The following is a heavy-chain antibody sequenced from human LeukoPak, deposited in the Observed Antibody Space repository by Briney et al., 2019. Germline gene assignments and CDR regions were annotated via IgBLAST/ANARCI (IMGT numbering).Heavy chain of an antibody. CDR1: GFTFSSYA. D-gene: IGHD6-13*01. V-gene: IGHV3-30-3*01. CDR3: ARVLSSWYRSPYDY. J-gene: IGHJ4*02. Sequence: PGGSLRLSCAASGFTFSSYAMHWVRQAPGKGLEWVAVISYDGSNKYYADSVKGRFTISRDNSKNTLYLQMNSLRAEDTAVYYCARVLSSWYRSPYDYWGQGTLVTVSS. CDR2: ISYDGSNK.